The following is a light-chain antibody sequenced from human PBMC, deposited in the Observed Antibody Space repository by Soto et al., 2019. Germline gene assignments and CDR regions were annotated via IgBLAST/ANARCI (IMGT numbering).Light chain of an antibody. CDR1: QSISSY. Sequence: DIQMTQSPSSLSASVGDRVTITCRASQSISSYLNWYQQKPGKAPKLLIYDASNLKTGVPSRFSGSGSTTHFTFTISSLQPEDIATYYCQQYDNLPLTFGGGTKVDI. V-gene: IGKV1-33*01. CDR3: QQYDNLPLT. J-gene: IGKJ4*01. CDR2: DAS.